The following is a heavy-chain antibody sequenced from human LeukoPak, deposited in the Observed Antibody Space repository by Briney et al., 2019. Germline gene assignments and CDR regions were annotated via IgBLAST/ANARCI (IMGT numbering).Heavy chain of an antibody. D-gene: IGHD3-10*01. J-gene: IGHJ4*02. Sequence: PSETLSLTCAVSGYSISSGYYWGWIRQPPGKGLEWIGSIYHSGSTYYNPSLKSRVTISVDTSKNQFSLKLSSVTAADTAVYYCARVGYGSRSPDRFDYWGQGTLVTVSS. V-gene: IGHV4-38-2*01. CDR3: ARVGYGSRSPDRFDY. CDR1: GYSISSGYY. CDR2: IYHSGST.